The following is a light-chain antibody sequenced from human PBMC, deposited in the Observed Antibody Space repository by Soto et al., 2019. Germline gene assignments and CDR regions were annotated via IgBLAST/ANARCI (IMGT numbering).Light chain of an antibody. V-gene: IGKV1-8*01. CDR1: QYITSY. CDR2: AAS. Sequence: AIPLTQSLYSLSACTGERVTLTCLASQYITSYLAWYQQKPGKAPKLLIYAASTLQSGVPSRFSGSGSGTDFTLTITCLQSEDFATYYCQQYYSYPRTFGQGTKVDI. J-gene: IGKJ1*01. CDR3: QQYYSYPRT.